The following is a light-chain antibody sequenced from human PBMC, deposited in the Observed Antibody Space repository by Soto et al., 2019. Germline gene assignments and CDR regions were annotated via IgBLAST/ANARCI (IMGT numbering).Light chain of an antibody. V-gene: IGKV1-9*01. Sequence: DIQLTQSPSFLSASVEDRVTISCRASYDISSSLAWYQQEPGKPPKLLIYDSSTLHTGVPSRLIGSGSGRKFTPTNSRLQFRDFASYFCQQLSHYPYTFGQWTKREI. CDR3: QQLSHYPYT. CDR2: DSS. CDR1: YDISSS. J-gene: IGKJ2*01.